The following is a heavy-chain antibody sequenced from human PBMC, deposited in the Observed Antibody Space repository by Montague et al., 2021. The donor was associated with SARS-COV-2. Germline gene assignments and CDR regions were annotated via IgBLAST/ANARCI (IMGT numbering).Heavy chain of an antibody. J-gene: IGHJ3*02. D-gene: IGHD3-22*01. Sequence: SETLSLTCTVSGGSISSSSYYWGWIRQPPGKGLEWIGSIYYSRSTYYNPTLKSRVTISVDTSKNQFSLKLSSVAAADTAVYYCASPPYYYDSSGSDAFDIWGQGTMVTVSS. CDR3: ASPPYYYDSSGSDAFDI. CDR1: GGSISSSSYY. CDR2: IYYSRST. V-gene: IGHV4-39*01.